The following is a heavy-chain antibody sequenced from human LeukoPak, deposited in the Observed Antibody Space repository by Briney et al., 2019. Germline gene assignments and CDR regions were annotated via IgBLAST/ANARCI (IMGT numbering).Heavy chain of an antibody. J-gene: IGHJ4*02. CDR3: ARLFGAPGYSSGWYRDY. D-gene: IGHD6-19*01. V-gene: IGHV4-39*07. CDR2: IYYSGST. Sequence: SETLSLTCTVSGGSISSSSYYWGWIRQPPGKGLEWIGSIYYSGSTYYNPSLKSRVTISVDTSKNQFSLKLSSVTAADTAVYYCARLFGAPGYSSGWYRDYWGQGTLVTVSS. CDR1: GGSISSSSYY.